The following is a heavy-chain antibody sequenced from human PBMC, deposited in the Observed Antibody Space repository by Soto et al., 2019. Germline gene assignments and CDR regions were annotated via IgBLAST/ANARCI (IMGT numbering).Heavy chain of an antibody. D-gene: IGHD3-3*01. CDR1: GYPVTAYY. CDR2: INPATGAA. CDR3: ARGGGVGVAGSAAFDM. Sequence: QLHLVQSGAVVKKPGASVTVSCSASGYPVTAYYMHWVRQAPGRGLEWMGGINPATGAAKYTQTFRGRVTMARDTATSTVFMELSGLTSEATAVFSCARGGGVGVAGSAAFDMWGQGTLVTVSS. J-gene: IGHJ3*02. V-gene: IGHV1-2*02.